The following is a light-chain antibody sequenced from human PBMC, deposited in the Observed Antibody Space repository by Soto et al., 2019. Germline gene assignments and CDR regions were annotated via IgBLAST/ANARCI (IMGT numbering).Light chain of an antibody. Sequence: ENVFTPSPGTLSLSPLERATLSGRATQSVSSSYLAWYPPNPGQAPRLLISGASSRATRIPDRFSGSGSGTDFTITISRLEPEEFAVYHGQQYGSPRTFGQGTKVDI. CDR2: GAS. V-gene: IGKV3-20*01. CDR3: QQYGSPRT. CDR1: QSVSSSY. J-gene: IGKJ1*01.